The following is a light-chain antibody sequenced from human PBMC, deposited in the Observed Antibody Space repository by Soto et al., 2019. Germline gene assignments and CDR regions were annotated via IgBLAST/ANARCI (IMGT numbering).Light chain of an antibody. CDR1: QSVSNY. V-gene: IGKV3-11*01. CDR3: QQLNSYVFT. CDR2: GSS. J-gene: IGKJ3*01. Sequence: EIVLTQSPATLSLSPGERATLSCRASQSVSNYLAWYQQKPGQAPRLLIYGSSNRATGIPDRFSGSGSGTDFTLTISSLQPEDFATYYCQQLNSYVFTFGPGTKVDIK.